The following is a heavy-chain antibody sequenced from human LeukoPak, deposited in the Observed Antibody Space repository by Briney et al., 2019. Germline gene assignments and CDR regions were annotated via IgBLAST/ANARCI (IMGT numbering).Heavy chain of an antibody. D-gene: IGHD2/OR15-2a*01. CDR1: GYTFTGYY. J-gene: IGHJ6*02. CDR2: INPNSGGT. CDR3: ARDNVARFRNYYGMDV. Sequence: ASVKVSCKASGYTFTGYYMHWVRQAPGQRLEWMGRINPNSGGTNYAQKFQGRVTMTRDTSISTAYMELSRLRSDDTAVYYCARDNVARFRNYYGMDVWGQGTTVTVSS. V-gene: IGHV1-2*06.